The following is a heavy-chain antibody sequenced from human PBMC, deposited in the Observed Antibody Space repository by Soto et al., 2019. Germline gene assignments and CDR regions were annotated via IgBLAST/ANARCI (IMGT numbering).Heavy chain of an antibody. CDR2: IKSKTDGGTT. CDR3: TTGCSGGSCPRFASGWFDP. J-gene: IGHJ5*02. Sequence: CGSRRCSRAACGFTLNNGRMNGIRHAPAKGLEWVGRIKSKTDGGTTDYAAPVKGRFTISRDDSKNTLYLQMNSLKTEDTAVYYCTTGCSGGSCPRFASGWFDPWGQGT. V-gene: IGHV3-15*07. CDR1: GFTLNNGR. D-gene: IGHD2-15*01.